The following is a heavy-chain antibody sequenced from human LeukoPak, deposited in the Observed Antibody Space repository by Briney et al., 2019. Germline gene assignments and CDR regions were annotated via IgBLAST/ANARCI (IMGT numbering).Heavy chain of an antibody. V-gene: IGHV3-23*01. CDR1: GHYFA. D-gene: IGHD2-21*01. Sequence: HPGGSLRLSCTVSGHYFAVIWVRQAPGKGVEWVSGMRAIGGTYYPDSMEGRLIMSRDNSKSTIYLQVNNVRVDESAVYYCAARVGVRLMGFYDLWGQGTLVSVSS. CDR2: MRAIGGT. CDR3: AARVGVRLMGFYDL. J-gene: IGHJ3*01.